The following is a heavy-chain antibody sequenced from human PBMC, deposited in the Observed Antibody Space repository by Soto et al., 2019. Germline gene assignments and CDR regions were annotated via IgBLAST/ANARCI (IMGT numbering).Heavy chain of an antibody. Sequence: QVQLQVSGPGLVKPSETLSLTCTVSGGSISSYYWSWIRQPRGKGLEWIGYIYYSGSTYSNPYLKFRVTISVDTSMNQCSLKLSSVTAADTAVYYCAGFNGYVDLWGRGTLVTVSS. CDR3: AGFNGYVDL. CDR1: GGSISSYY. CDR2: IYYSGST. V-gene: IGHV4-59*08. J-gene: IGHJ2*01.